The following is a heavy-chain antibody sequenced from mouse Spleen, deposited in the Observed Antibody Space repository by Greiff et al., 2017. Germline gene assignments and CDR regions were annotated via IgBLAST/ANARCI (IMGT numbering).Heavy chain of an antibody. CDR1: GYTFTDYN. Sequence: VQLQQSGPELVKPGASVKIPCKASGYTFTDYNMDWVKQSHGKSLEWIGDINPNNGGTIYNQKFKGKATLTVDKSSSTAYMELRSLTSEDTAVYYCARSGYYGSSYPAWFAYWGQGTLVTVSA. J-gene: IGHJ3*01. D-gene: IGHD1-1*01. CDR3: ARSGYYGSSYPAWFAY. V-gene: IGHV1-18*01. CDR2: INPNNGGT.